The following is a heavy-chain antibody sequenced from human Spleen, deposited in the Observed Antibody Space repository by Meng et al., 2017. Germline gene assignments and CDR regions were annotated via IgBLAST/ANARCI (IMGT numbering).Heavy chain of an antibody. Sequence: QVQLVQSGAEVKKPGASVKVSCKASGYTFTSYDINWVRQATGQGLEWMGWMNPNSGNTGYAQKFQGRVTMTTDTHTNTAFMELRSLTSDDTAVYYCASGTPGRSYCDYWGQGTLVTVSS. V-gene: IGHV1-8*01. CDR2: MNPNSGNT. D-gene: IGHD2-15*01. J-gene: IGHJ4*02. CDR3: ASGTPGRSYCDY. CDR1: GYTFTSYD.